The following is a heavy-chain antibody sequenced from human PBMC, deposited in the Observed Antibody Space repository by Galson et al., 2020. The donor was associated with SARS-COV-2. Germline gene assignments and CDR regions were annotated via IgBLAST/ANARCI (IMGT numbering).Heavy chain of an antibody. CDR3: TTGGLDY. J-gene: IGHJ4*02. CDR1: GFTFSDAW. V-gene: IGHV3-15*01. Sequence: GESLKISCAASGFTFSDAWLCWVRQAPGKGLEWVARIKSKSAGGTLQYSAPVKGRFTISRDDSQNTLFLQMSSLKTEDTAVYYCTTGGLDYWGQGTLVSVSS. CDR2: IKSKSAGGTL. D-gene: IGHD3-16*01.